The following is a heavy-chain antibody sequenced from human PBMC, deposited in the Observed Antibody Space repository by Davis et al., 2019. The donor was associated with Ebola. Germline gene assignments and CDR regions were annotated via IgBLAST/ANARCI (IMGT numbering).Heavy chain of an antibody. J-gene: IGHJ4*02. CDR3: VEDWNYDNIFDY. CDR2: IKSKTDGGTT. Sequence: PGGSLRLSCAASGFTVSNAWMSWVRQAPGKGLEWVGRIKSKTDGGTTDYAATVKGRFTISRDDSKNTLYLQMNSLNTEDTAVYYCVEDWNYDNIFDYWGQGTLVTVSS. CDR1: GFTVSNAW. V-gene: IGHV3-15*01. D-gene: IGHD1-7*01.